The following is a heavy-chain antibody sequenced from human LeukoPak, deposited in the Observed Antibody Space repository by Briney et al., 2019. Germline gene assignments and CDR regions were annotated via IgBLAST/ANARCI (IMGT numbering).Heavy chain of an antibody. CDR2: IYNGNI. J-gene: IGHJ5*02. Sequence: ASVKGSCKASGYTFSKFGISSVRQAPGQGLEWMGWIYNGNIKYAQSLQGRVTMTTDTSTSTAYMELRSLKSDDTAVYYCARGSSGTEGFDPWGQGTLVTVSS. V-gene: IGHV1-18*01. D-gene: IGHD6-19*01. CDR3: ARGSSGTEGFDP. CDR1: GYTFSKFG.